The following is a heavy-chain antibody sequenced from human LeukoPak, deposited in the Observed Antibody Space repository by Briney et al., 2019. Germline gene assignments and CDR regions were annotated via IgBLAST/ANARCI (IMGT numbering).Heavy chain of an antibody. CDR2: IIPIFGTA. D-gene: IGHD3-22*01. CDR3: ARLSYYDSSGYMPPIDY. V-gene: IGHV1-69*13. Sequence: SVKVSCKASGGTFSSYAISWVRQAPGQGLEWMGGIIPIFGTANYAQKFQGRVTITADESTSTAYMELSSLRSKDTAVYYCARLSYYDSSGYMPPIDYWGQGTLVTVSS. J-gene: IGHJ4*02. CDR1: GGTFSSYA.